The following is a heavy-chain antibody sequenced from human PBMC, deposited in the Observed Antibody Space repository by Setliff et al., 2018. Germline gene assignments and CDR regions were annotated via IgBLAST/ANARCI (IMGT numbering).Heavy chain of an antibody. CDR3: ARDPPNVGYVTGRGYFYFGMAV. CDR2: ISSDGSST. CDR1: GFTFSGDW. Sequence: PGGSLRLSCAASGFTFSGDWMHWVRQAPGKGLVWVSRISSDGSSTNYADSVKGRFAISRDNAKDTLSLQMDSLRVEDTAVYYCARDPPNVGYVTGRGYFYFGMAVWGHGNTVTVSS. D-gene: IGHD3-10*01. V-gene: IGHV3-74*01. J-gene: IGHJ6*02.